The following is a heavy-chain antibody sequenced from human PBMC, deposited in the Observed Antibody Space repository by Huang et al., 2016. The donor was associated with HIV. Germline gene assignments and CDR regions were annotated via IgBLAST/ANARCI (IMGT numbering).Heavy chain of an antibody. V-gene: IGHV1-3*01. J-gene: IGHJ5*02. CDR1: GFNFLTYA. Sequence: QVQLVQSGAEVEKPGASVNLSCKASGFNFLTYALHWVGQAPGQRLEWMGWINGDGLTKYSQKFQGRVTITRDRSASTVYVNFKSQTYEDKAVYYCARDKEAGTPFFDPWGQGTLVTVSS. CDR2: INGDGLT. CDR3: ARDKEAGTPFFDP. D-gene: IGHD6-19*01.